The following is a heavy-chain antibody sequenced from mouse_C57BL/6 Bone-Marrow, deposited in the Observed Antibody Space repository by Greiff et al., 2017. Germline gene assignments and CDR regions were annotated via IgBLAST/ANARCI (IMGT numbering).Heavy chain of an antibody. J-gene: IGHJ3*01. CDR3: EKGLLSPFAY. D-gene: IGHD2-3*01. V-gene: IGHV1-69*01. CDR1: GYTFSSSW. CDR2: IDPSDRYT. Sequence: QVQLQQSGPELVMPGASVKLSCKASGYTFSSSWMHWVKQRPGHGLEWIGQIDPSDRYTNYNQKFKGKSTLTGDKSSSTAYMQLISLTSEDSAVCYCEKGLLSPFAYWGQGTLVTVSA.